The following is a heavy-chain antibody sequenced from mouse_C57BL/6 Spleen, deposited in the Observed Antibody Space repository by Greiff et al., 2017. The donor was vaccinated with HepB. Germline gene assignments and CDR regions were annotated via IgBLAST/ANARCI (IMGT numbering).Heavy chain of an antibody. J-gene: IGHJ1*03. D-gene: IGHD1-1*01. CDR2: IDPNSGGN. V-gene: IGHV1-62-3*01. Sequence: QVQLQQPGAELVKPGASVKLSSKASGYTFTSYWMHWVKQRPGRGLEWIGRIDPNSGGNKYNEKFKSKATLTVDKPYSTAYMQLSSLTSEDSAVYYCARGGLITTVVEHFDVWGTGTTVTVSS. CDR3: ARGGLITTVVEHFDV. CDR1: GYTFTSYW.